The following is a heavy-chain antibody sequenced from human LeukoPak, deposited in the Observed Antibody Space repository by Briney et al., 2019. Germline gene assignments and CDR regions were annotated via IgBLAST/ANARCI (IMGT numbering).Heavy chain of an antibody. D-gene: IGHD3-9*01. CDR3: AGTLRYFDWLSRIYYYYYYMDV. CDR1: GYSISTGYY. CDR2: IYTSGST. Sequence: SETLSLTCTVSGYSISTGYYWDWIRQPPGKGLEWIGRIYTSGSTNYNPSLKSRVTISVDTSKNQFSLKLSSVTAADTAVYYCAGTLRYFDWLSRIYYYYYYMDVWGKGTTVTISS. V-gene: IGHV4-38-2*02. J-gene: IGHJ6*03.